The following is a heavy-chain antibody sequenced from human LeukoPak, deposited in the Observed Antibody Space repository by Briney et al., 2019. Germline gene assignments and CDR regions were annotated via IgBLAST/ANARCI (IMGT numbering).Heavy chain of an antibody. Sequence: ASVKVSCKASGYTFTSYYMHWVRQAPGQGLGWMGIINPSGGSTSYAQKFQGRVTMTRDMSTSTVYMELSSLRSEDTAVYYCARDRRDYDILTGYMYYFDYWGQGTLVTVSS. CDR3: ARDRRDYDILTGYMYYFDY. V-gene: IGHV1-46*01. CDR1: GYTFTSYY. CDR2: INPSGGST. J-gene: IGHJ4*02. D-gene: IGHD3-9*01.